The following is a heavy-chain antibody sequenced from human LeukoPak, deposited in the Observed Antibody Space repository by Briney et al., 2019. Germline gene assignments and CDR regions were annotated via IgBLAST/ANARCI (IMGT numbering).Heavy chain of an antibody. CDR2: IYSGGST. Sequence: PGGSLRLSCAASGFTVSSNYMSWVRQAPGKGLEWVSVIYSGGSTYCADSVKGRFTISRDNSKNTLYLQMNSLRAEDTAVYYCARGLPSSGPYYFDYWGQGTLVTVSS. CDR3: ARGLPSSGPYYFDY. J-gene: IGHJ4*02. V-gene: IGHV3-53*01. CDR1: GFTVSSNY. D-gene: IGHD3-22*01.